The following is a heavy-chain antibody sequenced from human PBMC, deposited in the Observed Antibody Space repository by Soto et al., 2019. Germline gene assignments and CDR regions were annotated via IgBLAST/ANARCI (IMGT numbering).Heavy chain of an antibody. CDR1: GYSFTTYL. J-gene: IGHJ4*02. CDR3: ARLQAAAGDNDLTFDY. D-gene: IGHD6-13*01. V-gene: IGHV5-10-1*01. CDR2: IDPSDSYT. Sequence: GDSLXISCKGSGYSFTTYLITWVRQMPGKGLEWMGTIDPSDSYTNYSPSFQGHVTISADKSINTGYLQWSSLKASDTAMYYCARLQAAAGDNDLTFDYWGQGTLVTVSS.